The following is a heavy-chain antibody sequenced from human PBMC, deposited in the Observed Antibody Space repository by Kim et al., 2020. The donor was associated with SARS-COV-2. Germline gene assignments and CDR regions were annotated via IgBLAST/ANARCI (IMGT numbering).Heavy chain of an antibody. D-gene: IGHD2-2*01. J-gene: IGHJ2*01. V-gene: IGHV3-23*03. Sequence: GGSLRLSCAASGFTFRNSAMSWVRQAPGKGLEWVSGVFGGGSGTYYADSVKGRLTITRDNSKNTLYLQMNSLRAEDTAVYYCARHVDVTSVTFYWYFELWGRGTLVTVSS. CDR3: ARHVDVTSVTFYWYFEL. CDR1: GFTFRNSA. CDR2: VFGGGSGT.